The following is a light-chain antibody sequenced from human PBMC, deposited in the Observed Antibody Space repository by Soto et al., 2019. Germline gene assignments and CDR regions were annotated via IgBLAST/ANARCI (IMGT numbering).Light chain of an antibody. CDR2: KAS. CDR1: KSISSW. CDR3: QQYNSYPLT. Sequence: DLQMTQSPSTLSASVGDRVTITCRASKSISSWLAWYQQKPGKDTKLLIYKASNLESGVPSRFSGSGSGTEFTLTIISMQPDDFATYYCQQYNSYPLTFGPGTKVDIK. J-gene: IGKJ3*01. V-gene: IGKV1-5*03.